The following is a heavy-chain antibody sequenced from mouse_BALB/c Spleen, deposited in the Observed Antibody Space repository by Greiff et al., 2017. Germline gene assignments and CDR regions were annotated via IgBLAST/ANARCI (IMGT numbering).Heavy chain of an antibody. Sequence: DVKLVESGGGLVQPGGSRKLSCAASGFTFSSFGMHWVRQAPEKGLEWVAYISSGSSTIYYADTVTGRFTISRDNPKNTLFLQMTSLRSEDTAMYYCARGDYRYGCDYWGQGTTLTVSS. CDR1: GFTFSSFG. V-gene: IGHV5-17*02. CDR2: ISSGSSTI. CDR3: ARGDYRYGCDY. J-gene: IGHJ2*01. D-gene: IGHD2-14*01.